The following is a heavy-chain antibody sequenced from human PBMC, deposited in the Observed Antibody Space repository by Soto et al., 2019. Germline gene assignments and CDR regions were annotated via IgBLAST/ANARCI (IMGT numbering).Heavy chain of an antibody. J-gene: IGHJ4*02. CDR1: VYTLTRYD. CDR2: MNPNTGNS. D-gene: IGHD1-1*01. CDR3: ARRAETNGWNGFGADKYYFDF. V-gene: IGHV1-8*01. Sequence: ASLKVSCKAFVYTLTRYDIYWVRPAPGQGLEWVGWMNPNTGNSAYAQKFQGRVTVTSDTSINTVHMELSSLRSEDTAVYYCARRAETNGWNGFGADKYYFDFWGQGTLVTVSA.